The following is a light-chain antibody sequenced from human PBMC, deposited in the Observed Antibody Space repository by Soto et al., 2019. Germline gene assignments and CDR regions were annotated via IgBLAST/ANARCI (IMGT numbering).Light chain of an antibody. J-gene: IGKJ1*01. V-gene: IGKV4-1*01. CDR3: QQYYKTPWT. CDR1: QSVLYRSNNQNY. CDR2: WAS. Sequence: DIVMTQSPDSLAVSLGERATINCKSSQSVLYRSNNQNYLAWYQHKPGQPPKLLIYWASTRESGVPDRSSGSGSGTDFTLTISSLQAEDVAVYYCQQYYKTPWTFGQGTKVDIK.